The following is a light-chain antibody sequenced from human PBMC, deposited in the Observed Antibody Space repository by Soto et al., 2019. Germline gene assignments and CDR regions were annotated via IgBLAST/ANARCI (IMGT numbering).Light chain of an antibody. Sequence: EIVLTQSPATLSLSPGERATLSCRASQGVSSNIAWYQQKPGQAPRLLIYDAFHRATGIPARFSGSGCGTHFTLIISSLAPEDFAVYYCQHSSNWPTFGGGTKVECK. CDR2: DAF. J-gene: IGKJ4*01. CDR3: QHSSNWPT. CDR1: QGVSSN. V-gene: IGKV3-11*01.